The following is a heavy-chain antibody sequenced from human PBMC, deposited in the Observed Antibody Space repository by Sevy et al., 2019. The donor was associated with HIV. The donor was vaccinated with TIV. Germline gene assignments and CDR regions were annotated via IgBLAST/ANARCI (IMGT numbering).Heavy chain of an antibody. V-gene: IGHV3-15*01. CDR3: TTDLGFYSSK. Sequence: GGSLSLSCAASGITFSSAWMSWVRLVPGKGLEWLARIKSETDGGAADYAAAVKGRFTISRDDSKETLYLQLNSLKTEDTAVYYCTTDLGFYSSKWGQGTLVTVSS. J-gene: IGHJ4*02. CDR1: GITFSSAW. CDR2: IKSETDGGAA. D-gene: IGHD4-4*01.